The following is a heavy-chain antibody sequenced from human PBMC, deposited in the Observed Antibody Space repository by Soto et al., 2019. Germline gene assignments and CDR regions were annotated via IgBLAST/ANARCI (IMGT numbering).Heavy chain of an antibody. D-gene: IGHD4-4*01. V-gene: IGHV3-74*01. CDR1: GFTFSNYW. Sequence: EVLLVESGGGLVQPGGSLRLSCAASGFTFSNYWMHWVSQAPGKGLVWVSRINFEGTTTHYADSVKGRFTISRDHAKNTLYLQVNSLGAEDTAVYRCATRGRGNYHFDSWGQGTLVTVSS. CDR3: ATRGRGNYHFDS. CDR2: INFEGTTT. J-gene: IGHJ4*02.